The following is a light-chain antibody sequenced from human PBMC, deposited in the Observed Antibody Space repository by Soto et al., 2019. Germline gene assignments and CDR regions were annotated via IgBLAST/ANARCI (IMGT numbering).Light chain of an antibody. CDR2: EVN. CDR3: SSSTDTSIL. V-gene: IGLV2-14*01. CDR1: SSDFGDHKS. Sequence: QSALTQAASVSGSPGQSITISCTGASSDFGDHKSVSWYQHHPGKAPKLIIYEVNYRPSGVSSRFSGSRSGNTASLTISGLQAEDEAHYYCSSSTDTSILFGGGTQLNVL. J-gene: IGLJ2*01.